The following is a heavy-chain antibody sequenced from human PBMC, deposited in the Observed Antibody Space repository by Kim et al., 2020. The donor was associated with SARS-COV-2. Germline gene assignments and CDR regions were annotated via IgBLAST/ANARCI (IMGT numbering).Heavy chain of an antibody. D-gene: IGHD6-6*01. CDR3: AREGSSSSTAWDFDY. CDR2: LFPCLGLA. J-gene: IGHJ4*02. Sequence: SVKVSCKASGGTFSSYAISWVRQAPVGGRVWLGRLFPCLGLANYAQKFKGRVTITADKSTSTAYMELSSLRSEDTAVYYCAREGSSSSTAWDFDYWGQGTLVTVSS. CDR1: GGTFSSYA. V-gene: IGHV1-69*10.